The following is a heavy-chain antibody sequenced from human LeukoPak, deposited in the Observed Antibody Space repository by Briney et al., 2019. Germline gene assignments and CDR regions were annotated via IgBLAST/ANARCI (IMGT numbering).Heavy chain of an antibody. V-gene: IGHV4-4*07. Sequence: PSETLSLTCTVSGGSISSYYWSWIRQPAGKGLEWIGRIYSSGSTNYNPSLKSRVTMSVDTSKNQFSLRLSSVTAADTAVYYCARQIDVAGKAGFDYWGQGTPVTVSS. CDR3: ARQIDVAGKAGFDY. D-gene: IGHD6-19*01. CDR2: IYSSGST. CDR1: GGSISSYY. J-gene: IGHJ4*02.